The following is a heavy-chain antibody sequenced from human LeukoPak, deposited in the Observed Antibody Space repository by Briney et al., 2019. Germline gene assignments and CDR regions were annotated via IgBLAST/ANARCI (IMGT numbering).Heavy chain of an antibody. D-gene: IGHD6-19*01. CDR2: TYTGGAT. Sequence: GGSLRLSCAASGFTVSSNFMSWVRQAPGKGLEWVSVTYTGGATYYADSVKGRFTISRDNSKNTLYLQMNSLRVEDTAIYYCARDPPHSIAVAGRGFDYWGQGTLVTVSS. CDR3: ARDPPHSIAVAGRGFDY. CDR1: GFTVSSNF. V-gene: IGHV3-53*01. J-gene: IGHJ4*02.